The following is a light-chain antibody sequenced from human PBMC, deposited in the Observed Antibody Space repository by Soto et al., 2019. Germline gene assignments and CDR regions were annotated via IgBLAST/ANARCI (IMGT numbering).Light chain of an antibody. CDR3: SSYAGSNILV. V-gene: IGLV2-8*01. Sequence: QSALTQPPSASGSPGQSITISCTGTSSDVGGYNYVSWYQPHPGNAPKLIIHEVNKRPSGVPDRFSGSKSGNTASLTVTGLQAEDEADYYCSSYAGSNILVFGEGTKLTVL. J-gene: IGLJ2*01. CDR1: SSDVGGYNY. CDR2: EVN.